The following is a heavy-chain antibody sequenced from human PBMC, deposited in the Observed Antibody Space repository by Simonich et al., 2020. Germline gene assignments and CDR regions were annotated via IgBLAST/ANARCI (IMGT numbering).Heavy chain of an antibody. J-gene: IGHJ6*02. CDR3: ARWIAVAGTGAYGMDV. D-gene: IGHD6-19*01. V-gene: IGHV3-21*01. CDR1: GFTFSSYS. Sequence: EVQLVESGGGLVKPGGSLRLSCAASGFTFSSYSMNWVRRAPGKGLEWVSSISSRRSYIYYADSVKGRFTISRDNAKNSLYLQMNSLRAEDTAVYYCARWIAVAGTGAYGMDVWGQGTTVTVSS. CDR2: ISSRRSYI.